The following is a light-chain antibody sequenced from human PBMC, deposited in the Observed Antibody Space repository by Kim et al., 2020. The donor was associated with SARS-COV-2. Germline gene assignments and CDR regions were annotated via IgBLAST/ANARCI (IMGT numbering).Light chain of an antibody. V-gene: IGLV9-49*01. CDR1: SGYSNYK. Sequence: TCTLSSGYSNYKVNWYQQRPGKGPRFVMRVGTGGIVRSKGDGIPDRFSVLGSGLNRYLTIKNIQEEDESDYHCGADHGSGSKFVVLFGGGTQLTVL. CDR3: GADHGSGSKFVVL. CDR2: VGTGGIVR. J-gene: IGLJ2*01.